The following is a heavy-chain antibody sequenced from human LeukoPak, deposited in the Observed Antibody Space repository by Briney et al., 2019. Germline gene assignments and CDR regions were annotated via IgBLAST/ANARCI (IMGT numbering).Heavy chain of an antibody. J-gene: IGHJ3*02. D-gene: IGHD3-10*01. CDR3: ATDAGAAAFDI. CDR2: ISHDGSNK. V-gene: IGHV3-30*03. CDR1: GFTFSSNG. Sequence: PGRSLRLSCSASGFTFSSNGMHWVRQAPGKGLEWVSVISHDGSNKYYGDSVKGRFTISRDNSKNTLYLQMNSLRAEDTAVYYCATDAGAAAFDIWGQGTMVTVSS.